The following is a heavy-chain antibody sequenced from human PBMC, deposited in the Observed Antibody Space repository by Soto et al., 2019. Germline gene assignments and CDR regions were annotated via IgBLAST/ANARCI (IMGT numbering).Heavy chain of an antibody. D-gene: IGHD2-2*01. CDR2: ISLYSDGT. CDR1: GYTFSNYG. J-gene: IGHJ5*02. V-gene: IGHV1-18*01. CDR3: ARVVPGAEAWFGP. Sequence: ASLKVSCKTSGYTFSNYGITWVRQAPGQPLEWLGWISLYSDGTNYAQKFQGRVSMTTDTSTTTAYMELRSLRSDDTAVYYCARVVPGAEAWFGPWGQGTLVTVSS.